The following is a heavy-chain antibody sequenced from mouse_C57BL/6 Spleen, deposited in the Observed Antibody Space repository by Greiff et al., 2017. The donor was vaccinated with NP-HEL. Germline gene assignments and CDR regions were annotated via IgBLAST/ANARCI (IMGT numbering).Heavy chain of an antibody. V-gene: IGHV1-69*01. D-gene: IGHD6-1*01. Sequence: QVQLQQPGAELVMPGASVKLSCKASGYTFTSYWMHWVKQRPGQGLEWIGEIDPSDSYTNYNQKFKGKSTLTVDKSSSTAYMQLSSLTSEDSAVYYCARERTYYAMDDWGQGTSVTVAS. CDR3: ARERTYYAMDD. CDR1: GYTFTSYW. J-gene: IGHJ4*01. CDR2: IDPSDSYT.